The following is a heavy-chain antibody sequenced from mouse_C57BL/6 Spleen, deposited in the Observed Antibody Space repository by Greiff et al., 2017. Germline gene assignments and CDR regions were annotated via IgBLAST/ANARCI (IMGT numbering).Heavy chain of an antibody. J-gene: IGHJ4*01. CDR3: AGGLPYAMDY. V-gene: IGHV5-17*01. CDR1: GFTFSDYG. CDR2: ISSGSSTI. Sequence: EVQLVESGGGLVKPGGSLKLSCAASGFTFSDYGMHWVRQAPEKGLEWVAYISSGSSTIYYADTVKGRFTISRDNAKNTLFLQMTSLRSEDTAMYYCAGGLPYAMDYWGQGTSVTVSS. D-gene: IGHD2-4*01.